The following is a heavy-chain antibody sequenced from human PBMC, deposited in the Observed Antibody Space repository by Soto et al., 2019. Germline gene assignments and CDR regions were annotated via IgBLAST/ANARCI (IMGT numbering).Heavy chain of an antibody. D-gene: IGHD3-3*01. CDR1: GFTFDDYA. CDR2: ISWNSGSI. Sequence: SLRLSCAASGFTFDDYAMHWVRQAPGRGLEWVSGISWNSGSIGYADSVKGRFTISRDNAKNSLYLQMNSLRAEDTALYYCAXDSEAIFDDRRWYGMDVWGPGTTVTVSS. J-gene: IGHJ6*02. CDR3: AXDSEAIFDDRRWYGMDV. V-gene: IGHV3-9*01.